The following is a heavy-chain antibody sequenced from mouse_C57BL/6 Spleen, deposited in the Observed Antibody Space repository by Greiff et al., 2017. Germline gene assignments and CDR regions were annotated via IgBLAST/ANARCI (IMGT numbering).Heavy chain of an antibody. J-gene: IGHJ4*01. CDR2: INPNNGGT. CDR1: GYTFTDYN. CDR3: ASEVLDYYAMGY. V-gene: IGHV1-22*01. Sequence: VQLQQSGPELVKPGASVKMSCKASGYTFTDYNMHWVKQSHGKSLEWIGYINPNNGGTSYNQKFKGKATWTVNKSSSTAYMELRSLTSEDSAVYSCASEVLDYYAMGYWGQGPSVTVSS. D-gene: IGHD2-14*01.